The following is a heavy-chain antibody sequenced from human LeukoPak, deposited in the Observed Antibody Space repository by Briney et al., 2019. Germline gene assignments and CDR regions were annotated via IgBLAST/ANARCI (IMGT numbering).Heavy chain of an antibody. CDR1: GFTVSSNH. CDR3: ARGPAGYN. V-gene: IGHV3-53*01. D-gene: IGHD1-1*01. Sequence: QPGGSLRLSCAASGFTVSSNHMSWVRQAPGKGLEWVSVIYSSGSTDYAVSVKGRFTISRDNLKNTLYLQMNTLRAEDTAVYYCARGPAGYNWGQGTLVTVSS. J-gene: IGHJ4*02. CDR2: IYSSGST.